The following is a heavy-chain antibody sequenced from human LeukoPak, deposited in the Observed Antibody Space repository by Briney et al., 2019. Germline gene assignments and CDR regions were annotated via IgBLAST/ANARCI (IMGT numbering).Heavy chain of an antibody. J-gene: IGHJ4*02. V-gene: IGHV3-48*01. D-gene: IGHD2-2*01. CDR3: ARDRGYCSSTSCSLDYGDYGGYFDY. Sequence: GGSLRLSCAASGFTFSSYSMNWVRQAPGKGLEWVSSISSSSTIYYADSVKGRFTISRDNAKNSLYLQMNSLRAEDTAVYYCARDRGYCSSTSCSLDYGDYGGYFDYWGQGTLVTVSS. CDR2: ISSSSTI. CDR1: GFTFSSYS.